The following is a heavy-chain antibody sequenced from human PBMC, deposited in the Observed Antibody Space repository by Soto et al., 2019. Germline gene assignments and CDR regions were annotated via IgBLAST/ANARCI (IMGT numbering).Heavy chain of an antibody. J-gene: IGHJ5*02. V-gene: IGHV3-48*03. CDR2: ISSSGSTI. CDR3: AREAREGSGSYVGWFDP. Sequence: VQLVESGGGLVQPGGSLRLSCAASGFTFSSYEMNWVRQAPGKGLEWVSYISSSGSTIYYADSVKGRFTISRDNAKNSLYLQMNSLRAEDTAVYYCAREAREGSGSYVGWFDPWGQGTLVTVSS. D-gene: IGHD3-10*01. CDR1: GFTFSSYE.